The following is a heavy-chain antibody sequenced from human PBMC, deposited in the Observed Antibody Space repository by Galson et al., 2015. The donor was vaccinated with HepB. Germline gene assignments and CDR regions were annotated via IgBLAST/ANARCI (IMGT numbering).Heavy chain of an antibody. V-gene: IGHV3-53*01. D-gene: IGHD3-22*01. Sequence: SLRLSCAASGLTVSNNYMNWVRQAPGKGLDWVSVIYSEGSGGSTYYADSVKGRFTISRDNSKNTLYLQMDSLRAEDTAVYYCAREAYYYDSSGSYAPGHYYYYGMDVWGQGTTVTVSS. CDR2: IYSEGSGGST. CDR3: AREAYYYDSSGSYAPGHYYYYGMDV. J-gene: IGHJ6*02. CDR1: GLTVSNNY.